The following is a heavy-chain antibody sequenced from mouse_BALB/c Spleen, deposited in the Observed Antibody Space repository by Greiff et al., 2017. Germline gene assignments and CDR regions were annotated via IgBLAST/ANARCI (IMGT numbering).Heavy chain of an antibody. CDR1: GFNIKDTY. CDR2: IDPANGNT. CDR3: ASYGNYYSWFAY. D-gene: IGHD2-1*01. J-gene: IGHJ3*01. V-gene: IGHV14-3*02. Sequence: VQLQQSGAELVKPGASVKLSCTASGFNIKDTYMHWVKQRPEQGLEWIGRIDPANGNTKYDPKFQGKATITADTSSNTAYLQLSSLTSEDTAVYYCASYGNYYSWFAYWGQGTLVTVSA.